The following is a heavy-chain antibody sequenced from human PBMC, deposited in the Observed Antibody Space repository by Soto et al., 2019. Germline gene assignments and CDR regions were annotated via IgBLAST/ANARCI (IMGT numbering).Heavy chain of an antibody. Sequence: QITLKESGPTLVRPTQTHTLTCAFSGFSLSTSGVGVGWIRQPPGKALEWLAVLYWDDSKHYSPSLRSQLTITKDTSTHQVVLTMTNMDPMDTGTYCCAHKGPEEWPRDDWGQGTLVTVSS. CDR2: LYWDDSK. CDR1: GFSLSTSGVG. D-gene: IGHD2-8*01. J-gene: IGHJ4*02. CDR3: AHKGPEEWPRDD. V-gene: IGHV2-5*02.